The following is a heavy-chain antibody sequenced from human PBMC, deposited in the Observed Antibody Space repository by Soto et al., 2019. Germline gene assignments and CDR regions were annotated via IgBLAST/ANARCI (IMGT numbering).Heavy chain of an antibody. CDR1: EFSYSRYW. D-gene: IGHD2-21*02. V-gene: IGHV3-74*01. CDR3: ARESLRSLYCGGDCEWGTGFDY. CDR2: INRDGSST. Sequence: GGSLRLSCAASEFSYSRYWLHLFRHAKGEGRLCVSRINRDGSSTGYAESVEGRFTISRDNAKNTLSLQMNSLRGDDTAVYYCARESLRSLYCGGDCEWGTGFDYWGQGILVTVSS. J-gene: IGHJ4*02.